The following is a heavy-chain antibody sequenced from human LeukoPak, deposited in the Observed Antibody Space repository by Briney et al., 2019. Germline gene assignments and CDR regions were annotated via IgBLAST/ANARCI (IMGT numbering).Heavy chain of an antibody. V-gene: IGHV1-69*05. D-gene: IGHD1-26*01. J-gene: IGHJ4*02. CDR1: GGTFSSYA. CDR2: IIPIFGTA. CDR3: ARELVGATRYFDY. Sequence: GASVKVSCKASGGTFSSYAISWVRQAPGQGLEWMGRIIPIFGTANYAQKFQGRVTITTDESTSTAYMELSSLRSEDTAVYYCARELVGATRYFDYWGRGTLVTVSS.